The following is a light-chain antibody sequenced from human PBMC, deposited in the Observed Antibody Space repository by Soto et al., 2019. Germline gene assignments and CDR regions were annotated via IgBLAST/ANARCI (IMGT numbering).Light chain of an antibody. Sequence: QSALTQPASVSGSPGQSITISCTGTSSDVGGYKYVSWYQQHPGKAPKLMIYDVSNRPSGVSNRFSGSKSGNTASLNISGLQAEDEAVYYCSSYRSSSTLYVFGTGTKLTVL. CDR3: SSYRSSSTLYV. CDR1: SSDVGGYKY. J-gene: IGLJ1*01. V-gene: IGLV2-14*01. CDR2: DVS.